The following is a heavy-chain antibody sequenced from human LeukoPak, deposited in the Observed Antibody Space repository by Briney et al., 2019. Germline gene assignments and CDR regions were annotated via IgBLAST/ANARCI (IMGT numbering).Heavy chain of an antibody. CDR3: AREGENRFDP. D-gene: IGHD1-26*01. CDR2: INPSGGST. Sequence: ASVKVSCKASGYTFTSYYMHWVRQAPGQGLEWMGIINPSGGSTSYAQKFQGRVTMTRNTSISTAYMELSSLRSEDTAVYYCAREGENRFDPWGQGTLVTVSS. J-gene: IGHJ5*02. CDR1: GYTFTSYY. V-gene: IGHV1-46*01.